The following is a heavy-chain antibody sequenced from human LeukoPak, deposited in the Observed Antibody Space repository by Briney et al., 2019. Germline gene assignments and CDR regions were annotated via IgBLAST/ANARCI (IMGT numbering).Heavy chain of an antibody. CDR2: ISISSNYI. CDR3: ARIGDPGIYSYYMDV. V-gene: IGHV3-21*04. D-gene: IGHD2-21*02. Sequence: PGGSLRLSCAASGFTFSRYSMNWVRQAPGKGLEWVSSISISSNYIYYPDSLKGRFTISRDNAKNSLYLQMNSLRAEDTALYYCARIGDPGIYSYYMDVWGKGTTVTVSS. CDR1: GFTFSRYS. J-gene: IGHJ6*03.